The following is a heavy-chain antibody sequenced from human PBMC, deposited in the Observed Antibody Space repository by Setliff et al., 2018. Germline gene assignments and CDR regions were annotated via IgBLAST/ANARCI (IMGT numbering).Heavy chain of an antibody. CDR1: GGSISSHY. V-gene: IGHV4-4*07. CDR3: ARDRVVVLAGRRGFYFDY. Sequence: PSETLSLTCTVSGGSISSHYWTWIRQPAGKGLERIGRLYTSGDTNYNPSLKSRVSMSLDTSKNQFSLKLSSVTAADTAVYYCARDRVVVLAGRRGFYFDYWGQGTLVTAPQ. J-gene: IGHJ4*02. D-gene: IGHD2-15*01. CDR2: LYTSGDT.